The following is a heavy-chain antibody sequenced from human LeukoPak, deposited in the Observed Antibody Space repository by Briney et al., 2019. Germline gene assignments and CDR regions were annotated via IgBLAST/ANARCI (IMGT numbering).Heavy chain of an antibody. CDR1: GFTFSSYG. J-gene: IGHJ4*02. V-gene: IGHV3-30*18. Sequence: GGSLRLSCAASGFTFSSYGMHWVRQAPGKGPEWVAVISYDGSNKYYADSVKGRLTISRDNSKNTLYLQMNSLRAEDTAVYYCAKDGGCSSTSCYSPYYFDYWGQGTLVTVSS. CDR2: ISYDGSNK. D-gene: IGHD2-2*01. CDR3: AKDGGCSSTSCYSPYYFDY.